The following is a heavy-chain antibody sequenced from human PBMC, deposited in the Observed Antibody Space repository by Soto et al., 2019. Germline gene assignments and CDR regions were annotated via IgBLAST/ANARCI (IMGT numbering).Heavy chain of an antibody. CDR1: GFTFSDYY. Sequence: QVQLVESGGGLVKPGGSLRLSCAASGFTFSDYYMSWIRQAPGKGLEWVSYISSSGSTIYYADSVKGRFTISRDNAKNSLYLQMNSLRAEDTAVYYCARLPRTEKGEIVVVVAGLSAADLGTYYYMDVWGKGTTVTVSS. V-gene: IGHV3-11*01. J-gene: IGHJ6*03. CDR3: ARLPRTEKGEIVVVVAGLSAADLGTYYYMDV. D-gene: IGHD2-15*01. CDR2: ISSSGSTI.